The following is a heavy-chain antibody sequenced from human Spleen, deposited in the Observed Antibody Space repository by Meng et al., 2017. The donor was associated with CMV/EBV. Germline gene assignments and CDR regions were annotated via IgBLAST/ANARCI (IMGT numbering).Heavy chain of an antibody. CDR2: IIPIFGTA. J-gene: IGHJ4*02. CDR3: ARRNWNPTHFDY. D-gene: IGHD1-1*01. CDR1: GGTFSSYA. Sequence: SVKVSCKASGGTFSSYAISWVRQAPGQGLEWMGGIIPIFGTANYAQKFQGRVTITTDESTSTAYMELSSLRSEDTAVYYCARRNWNPTHFDYWGQGTLVTVSS. V-gene: IGHV1-69*05.